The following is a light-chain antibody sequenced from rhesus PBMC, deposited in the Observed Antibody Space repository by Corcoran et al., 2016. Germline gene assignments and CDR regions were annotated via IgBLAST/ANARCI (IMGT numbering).Light chain of an antibody. V-gene: IGKV3-24*04. CDR1: QSVGSY. J-gene: IGKJ1*01. Sequence: EIVVTQSPATLSLSPGERATLSCRTSQSVGSYLAWFQQKPGQAPRLLISAASNRATGTPDRFSGGGSGTDFSLPISSLEPEDVGVYSCQQSSYLWTFGLGTKVEIK. CDR2: AAS. CDR3: QQSSYLWT.